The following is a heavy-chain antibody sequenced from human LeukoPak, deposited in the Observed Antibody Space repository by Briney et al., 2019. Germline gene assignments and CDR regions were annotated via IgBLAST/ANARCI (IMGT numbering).Heavy chain of an antibody. CDR3: AKGYYDSSGYVDY. CDR2: ISWNSGSI. J-gene: IGHJ4*02. Sequence: GRSLRLSCAASGFTFDDYAMHWVRQAPGKGLEWVSGISWNSGSIGYVDSVKGRFTISRDNAKNSLYLQMNSLRAEDTALYYCAKGYYDSSGYVDYWGQGTLVTVSS. CDR1: GFTFDDYA. D-gene: IGHD3-22*01. V-gene: IGHV3-9*01.